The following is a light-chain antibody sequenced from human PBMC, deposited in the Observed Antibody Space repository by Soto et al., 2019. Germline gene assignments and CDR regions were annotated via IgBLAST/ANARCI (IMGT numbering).Light chain of an antibody. CDR2: KAS. V-gene: IGKV1-5*03. CDR1: ETINIW. CDR3: QQYKSSST. J-gene: IGKJ1*01. Sequence: DIQMTQSPSTLSASVGDKVTITCRASETINIWLAWYQQKPGKAPKLLINKASSLQSEVPSRFSGSGSGTEFTLTITSLQPDDFAVYYCQQYKSSSTFGQGTKVEI.